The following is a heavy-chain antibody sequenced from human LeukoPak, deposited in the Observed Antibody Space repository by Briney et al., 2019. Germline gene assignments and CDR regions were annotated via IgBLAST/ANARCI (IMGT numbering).Heavy chain of an antibody. V-gene: IGHV3-7*01. J-gene: IGHJ4*02. Sequence: GGSLRLSCAASGFTFSSYWMNWVRLAPGKGLEWVANINQDGSAKYYVDSVKGRFTFSRDNAMNSLFLQMSSLRAEDTAVYYCARDVHGGAFDYWGQGTLVTVSS. D-gene: IGHD4-23*01. CDR1: GFTFSSYW. CDR3: ARDVHGGAFDY. CDR2: INQDGSAK.